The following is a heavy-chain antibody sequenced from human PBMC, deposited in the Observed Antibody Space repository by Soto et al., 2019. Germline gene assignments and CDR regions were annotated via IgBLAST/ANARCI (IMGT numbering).Heavy chain of an antibody. Sequence: QVQLVESGGGLVKPGGSLRLSCAASGFTFSDYYMSWIRQAPGKGLEWVSYISSSGSTIYYADSVKGRFTISRDNAKNSLYLQMNSLRAEDTAVYYCARTYQPYCISTSCPPAANGMDVWGQGTTVTVSS. J-gene: IGHJ6*02. CDR2: ISSSGSTI. D-gene: IGHD2-2*01. CDR3: ARTYQPYCISTSCPPAANGMDV. CDR1: GFTFSDYY. V-gene: IGHV3-11*01.